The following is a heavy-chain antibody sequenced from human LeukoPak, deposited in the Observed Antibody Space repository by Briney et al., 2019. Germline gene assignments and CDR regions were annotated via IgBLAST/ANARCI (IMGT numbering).Heavy chain of an antibody. Sequence: GGSLRLACAAAGFTLSSYAMSWVRQGPGKGLEWVSAISVSGNTYHADSVKGRFTISRDSSKNTLYLQMNSLRAEDAAVYYCAKAPVTTCSGAYCYPFDYWGQGTLVTVSS. CDR3: AKAPVTTCSGAYCYPFDY. D-gene: IGHD2-15*01. CDR1: GFTLSSYA. CDR2: ISVSGNT. V-gene: IGHV3-23*01. J-gene: IGHJ4*02.